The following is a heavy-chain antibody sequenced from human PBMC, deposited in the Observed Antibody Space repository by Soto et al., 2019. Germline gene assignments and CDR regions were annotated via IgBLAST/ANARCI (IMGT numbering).Heavy chain of an antibody. CDR1: GFKFSNYD. Sequence: HPGPSLRLSCAASGFKFSNYDMSLVRQAPGKGLECVSAFSASGDRTYYADSVKGRFTISRDNSKNTLYLQVNSLRAEDTAVYYCAIRDTSMVMRYYYGMDVWGQATTVTVSS. V-gene: IGHV3-23*01. CDR3: AIRDTSMVMRYYYGMDV. CDR2: FSASGDRT. D-gene: IGHD5-18*01. J-gene: IGHJ6*02.